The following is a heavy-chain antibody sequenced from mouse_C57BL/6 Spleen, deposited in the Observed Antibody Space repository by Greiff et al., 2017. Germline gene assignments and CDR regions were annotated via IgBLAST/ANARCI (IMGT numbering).Heavy chain of an antibody. J-gene: IGHJ4*01. CDR1: GYTFTSYW. CDR2: IHPNSGST. Sequence: VQLQQPGAELVKPGASVKLSCKASGYTFTSYWMHWVTQTPGNGLAWIGKIHPNSGSTNYNETFKSKATLTVDKSSSTAYMQHSSLSSDDSAGYDSARSTSNPYDYAMDYWGQGTSVTVSS. CDR3: ARSTSNPYDYAMDY. V-gene: IGHV1-64*01. D-gene: IGHD2-5*01.